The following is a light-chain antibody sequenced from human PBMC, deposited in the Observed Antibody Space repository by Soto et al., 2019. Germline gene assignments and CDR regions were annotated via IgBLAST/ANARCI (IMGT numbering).Light chain of an antibody. CDR1: QSVGSN. J-gene: IGKJ1*01. Sequence: EIVMTQSPATLSVSPGERATLSCRASQSVGSNLAWYQQKPGQAPRLLIYGASTRATGIPASFSGSGSGTEFTLTITSLQSEDVAIYFCQQYNNWPPDRTFGQGTKVEIK. V-gene: IGKV3-15*01. CDR2: GAS. CDR3: QQYNNWPPDRT.